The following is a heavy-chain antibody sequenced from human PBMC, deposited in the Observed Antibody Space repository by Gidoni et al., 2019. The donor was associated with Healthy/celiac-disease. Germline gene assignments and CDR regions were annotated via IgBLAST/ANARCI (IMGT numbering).Heavy chain of an antibody. D-gene: IGHD4-17*01. CDR1: GFTFSSYA. CDR2: ISGSGGST. Sequence: EVQLLESGGGLVQPGGSLRLSCAASGFTFSSYAMSWVRQAPGKGLEWVSAISGSGGSTYYADSVKGRFTISRDNSKNTLYLQMNSLRAEDTAVYYCAKAAFDYGGKGYYYYGMDVWGQGTTVTVSS. CDR3: AKAAFDYGGKGYYYYGMDV. V-gene: IGHV3-23*01. J-gene: IGHJ6*02.